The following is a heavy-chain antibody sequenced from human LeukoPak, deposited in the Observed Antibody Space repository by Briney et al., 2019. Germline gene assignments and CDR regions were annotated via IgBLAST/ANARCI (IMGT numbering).Heavy chain of an antibody. V-gene: IGHV1-2*02. D-gene: IGHD3-3*01. CDR3: ARVNMYDFWSGYYTGMRKYFYY. J-gene: IGHJ4*02. CDR2: INPNSGGT. CDR1: GYTFTGYY. Sequence: ASVKVSCKASGYTFTGYYMHRVRQAPGQGLEWMGWINPNSGGTNYAQKFQGRVTMTRDTSISTAYMELSRLRSDDTAVYYCARVNMYDFWSGYYTGMRKYFYYWGQGTLVTVSS.